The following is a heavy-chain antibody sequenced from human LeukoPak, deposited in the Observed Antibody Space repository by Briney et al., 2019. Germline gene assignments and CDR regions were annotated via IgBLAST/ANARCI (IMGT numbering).Heavy chain of an antibody. CDR1: GFTFSSYW. D-gene: IGHD2-2*01. Sequence: PGGSLRLSCAASGFTFSSYWMHWVRQAPGKGLVWVSRINSDGSSTSYADSVKGRFTISRDNAKNSLYLQMNSLRAEDTAVYYCARDQRYCSSSSCPWEPFDYWGQGTLVTVSS. J-gene: IGHJ4*02. V-gene: IGHV3-74*01. CDR3: ARDQRYCSSSSCPWEPFDY. CDR2: INSDGSST.